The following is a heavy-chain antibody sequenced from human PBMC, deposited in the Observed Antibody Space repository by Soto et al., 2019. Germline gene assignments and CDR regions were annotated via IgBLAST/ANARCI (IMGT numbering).Heavy chain of an antibody. Sequence: EVQLLEFGGGLVQPGGSLRLSCAASGFTFSSYAMSWVRQAPGKGLEWVSAISGSGGSTYYADSVKGRFTISRDNSKNTLYLQMNSLRAEDTAVYYCAKGLAGPHRQYYFDYWGQGTLVTVSS. CDR3: AKGLAGPHRQYYFDY. CDR2: ISGSGGST. J-gene: IGHJ4*02. V-gene: IGHV3-23*01. CDR1: GFTFSSYA. D-gene: IGHD6-19*01.